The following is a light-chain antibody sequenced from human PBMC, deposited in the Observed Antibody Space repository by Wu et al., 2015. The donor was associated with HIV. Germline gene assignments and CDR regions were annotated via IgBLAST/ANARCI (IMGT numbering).Light chain of an antibody. CDR2: GAS. CDR3: QQYYYWYS. V-gene: IGKV3-15*01. CDR1: QSVSNN. J-gene: IGKJ2*03. Sequence: EIVMTQSPATLSVSPGERATLSCRASQSVSNNLAWYQQKSGQAPRLLLYGASTRATGIPARFSGSGSGTEFTLTISSLQSEDFAVYYCQQYYYWYSFGQGTKLEIK.